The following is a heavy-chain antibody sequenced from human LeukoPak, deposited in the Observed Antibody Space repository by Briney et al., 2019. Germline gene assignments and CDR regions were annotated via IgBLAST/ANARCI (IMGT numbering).Heavy chain of an antibody. CDR3: VKDRGGSGSYYRGTFDY. J-gene: IGHJ4*02. CDR2: ISTNGGST. CDR1: GFTLSIYA. V-gene: IGHV3-64D*06. D-gene: IGHD3-10*01. Sequence: GGSLRLSCSASGFTLSIYAMDWVRQAPGKGLEYVSGISTNGGSTYYAGAVKGRFTISRDNSKNTLYLQMSSLRAEDTGVYYCVKDRGGSGSYYRGTFDYWGQGTLVTVSS.